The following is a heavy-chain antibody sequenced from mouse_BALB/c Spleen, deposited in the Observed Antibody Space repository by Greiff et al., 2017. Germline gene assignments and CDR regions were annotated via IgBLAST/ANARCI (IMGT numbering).Heavy chain of an antibody. D-gene: IGHD1-1*01. V-gene: IGHV2-6-5*01. Sequence: VQRVESGPGLVAPSQSLSITCTVSGFSLTDYGVSWIRQPPGKGLEWLGVIWGGGSTYYNSALKSRLSISKDNSKSQVFLKMNSLQTDDTAMYYCAKHPTVVAPYWYFDVWGAGTTVTVSS. CDR2: IWGGGST. CDR3: AKHPTVVAPYWYFDV. CDR1: GFSLTDYG. J-gene: IGHJ1*01.